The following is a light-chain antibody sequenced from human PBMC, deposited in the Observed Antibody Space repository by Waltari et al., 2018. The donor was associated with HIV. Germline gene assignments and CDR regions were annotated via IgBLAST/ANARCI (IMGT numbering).Light chain of an antibody. CDR2: CNS. CDR1: SSNIGAGYD. CDR3: QSYDSSLSGGV. V-gene: IGLV1-40*01. Sequence: QSALTQPPSVSGAPGQRVTISCTGSSSNIGAGYDVHWYQQVPGTAPKLLIYCNSNRPSGVPDRFSGSKSGTSASLAVTGLQAEDEADYYCQSYDSSLSGGVFGGGTKLTVL. J-gene: IGLJ3*02.